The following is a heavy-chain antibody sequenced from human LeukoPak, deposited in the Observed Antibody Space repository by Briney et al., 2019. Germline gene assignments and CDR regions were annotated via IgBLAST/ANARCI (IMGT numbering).Heavy chain of an antibody. CDR3: ARLTVEGWFVDY. D-gene: IGHD6-19*01. Sequence: PSETLSLTCTVSGGSISSSRYSWGWIRQPPGKGLEWIGSIYYSGSTYYNPSLKSRVTISVDTSKNQFSLKLSSVTAADTAVYYCARLTVEGWFVDYWGQGTLVTVSP. CDR1: GGSISSSRYS. J-gene: IGHJ4*02. V-gene: IGHV4-39*01. CDR2: IYYSGST.